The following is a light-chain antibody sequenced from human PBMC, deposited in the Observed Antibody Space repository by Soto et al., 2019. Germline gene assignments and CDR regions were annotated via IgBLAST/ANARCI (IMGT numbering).Light chain of an antibody. Sequence: QSVLTQPASVSGSPGQSISISCTGTSSDVGGYKFVSWYQQHPGRAPKLLIYEVSRRPSGVSNRFSGSKSGDTASLTISGLQAEDEADYYCYSYRGYYTRVFGTGTKVTVL. CDR2: EVS. V-gene: IGLV2-14*01. J-gene: IGLJ1*01. CDR3: YSYRGYYTRV. CDR1: SSDVGGYKF.